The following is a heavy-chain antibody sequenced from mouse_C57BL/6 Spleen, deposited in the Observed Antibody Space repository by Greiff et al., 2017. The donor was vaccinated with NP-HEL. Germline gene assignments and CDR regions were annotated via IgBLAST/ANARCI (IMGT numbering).Heavy chain of an antibody. Sequence: EVQLQQSGPELVKPGASVKISCKASGYSFTGYYMNWVKQSPEKSLEWIGEINPSTGGTTYNQKFKAKATLTVDKSTSTAYMQLKSLTSEDSAVYYCARRTGSFDYWGQGTTLTVSS. CDR1: GYSFTGYY. J-gene: IGHJ2*01. V-gene: IGHV1-42*01. CDR3: ARRTGSFDY. CDR2: INPSTGGT. D-gene: IGHD4-1*01.